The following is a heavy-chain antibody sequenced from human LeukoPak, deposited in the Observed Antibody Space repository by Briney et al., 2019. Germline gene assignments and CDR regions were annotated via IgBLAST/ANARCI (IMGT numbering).Heavy chain of an antibody. J-gene: IGHJ4*02. D-gene: IGHD3-10*01. CDR1: GGTFSSYA. V-gene: IGHV1-69*13. CDR2: IIPIFGTA. Sequence: SVKVSCKASGGTFSSYAISWVRQAPGQGLEWMGGIIPIFGTANYAQKFQGRVTITADESTSTAYMELSSLRSEDTAVYYCARDRGNYMVRGVIPVFDYWGQGTLVTVSS. CDR3: ARDRGNYMVRGVIPVFDY.